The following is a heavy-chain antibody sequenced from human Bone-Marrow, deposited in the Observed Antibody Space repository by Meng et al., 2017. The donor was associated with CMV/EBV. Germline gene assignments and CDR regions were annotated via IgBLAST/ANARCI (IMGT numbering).Heavy chain of an antibody. V-gene: IGHV3-30*02. J-gene: IGHJ4*02. Sequence: GESLKISCAASGFTFNSYGMHWVRQAPGKGLEWVTFTWYDGSNKYYADSVKGRFTISRDNSKNTLYLQMNSLRAEDTAVYYCARGAFGDCSSTSCYTLDYWGQGTLVTVSS. CDR1: GFTFNSYG. CDR3: ARGAFGDCSSTSCYTLDY. D-gene: IGHD2-2*02. CDR2: TWYDGSNK.